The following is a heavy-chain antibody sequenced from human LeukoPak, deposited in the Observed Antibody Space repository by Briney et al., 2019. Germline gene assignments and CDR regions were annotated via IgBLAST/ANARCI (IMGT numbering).Heavy chain of an antibody. CDR3: ARHPGDPYDSSGSIDY. V-gene: IGHV5-51*01. J-gene: IGHJ4*02. Sequence: PGESLKISCKGSGYSFTSYWIGWVRQMPGKGLEWMGIIYPGGSDTRYSPSFQGQVTISADKSISTAYLQWSSLKASDTAMYYCARHPGDPYDSSGSIDYWGQGTLVTVSS. CDR2: IYPGGSDT. D-gene: IGHD3-22*01. CDR1: GYSFTSYW.